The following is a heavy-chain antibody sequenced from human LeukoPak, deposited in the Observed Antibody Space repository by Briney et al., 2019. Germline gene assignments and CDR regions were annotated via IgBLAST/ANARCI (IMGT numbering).Heavy chain of an antibody. CDR2: IYYSGST. CDR1: GGPISAYY. D-gene: IGHD5-12*01. V-gene: IGHV4-59*01. Sequence: SETLSLPCTVPGGPISAYYWSWIRQSPGKGLEGGGYIYYSGSTNYNPSLKSRITLSVDTSKNQFSLKLRSLTAADTAVYFCARGGGYEMPRVFDYWGQGTLVTVSS. J-gene: IGHJ4*02. CDR3: ARGGGYEMPRVFDY.